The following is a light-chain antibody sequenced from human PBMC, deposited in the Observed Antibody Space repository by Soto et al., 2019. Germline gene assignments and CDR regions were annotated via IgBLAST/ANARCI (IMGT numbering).Light chain of an antibody. CDR1: KLGDKY. V-gene: IGLV3-1*01. Sequence: SSELTQPPSVSVSPGQTASITCSGDKLGDKYACWYQQKPGQSPVLVIYQDSKRPSGIPERFSGSNSGNTATLTISGTQAMDEADYYCQAWDSSYKVFGGGTKLTVL. CDR2: QDS. CDR3: QAWDSSYKV. J-gene: IGLJ2*01.